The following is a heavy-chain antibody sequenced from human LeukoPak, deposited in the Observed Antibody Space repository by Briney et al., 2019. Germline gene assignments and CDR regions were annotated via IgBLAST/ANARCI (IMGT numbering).Heavy chain of an antibody. V-gene: IGHV1-2*04. CDR2: IDPNSGGT. Sequence: ALVKVSCKASGYTFTGYYMHWVRQAPGQGLEWMGWIDPNSGGTNYAQKFQGWVTMTRDTSISTAYMELSRLRSDDTAVYYCARDPPTEEITIFGVAYYYYGMDVWGQGTTVTVSS. CDR3: ARDPPTEEITIFGVAYYYYGMDV. CDR1: GYTFTGYY. D-gene: IGHD3-3*01. J-gene: IGHJ6*02.